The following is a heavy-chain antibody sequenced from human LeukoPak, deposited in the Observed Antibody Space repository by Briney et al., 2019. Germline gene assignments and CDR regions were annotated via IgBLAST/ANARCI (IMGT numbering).Heavy chain of an antibody. CDR1: GFTFSSYC. CDR3: ARDGEAYDSSGYYPGRYYYYMDV. Sequence: GGSLRLSCAASGFTFSSYCMNWVRQAPGKGLEYVSAISSNGVSTYYANSVKGRFTISRDNSKNTLYLQMGSLRAEDMAVYYCARDGEAYDSSGYYPGRYYYYMDVWGKGTTVTISS. CDR2: ISSNGVST. J-gene: IGHJ6*03. D-gene: IGHD3-22*01. V-gene: IGHV3-64*01.